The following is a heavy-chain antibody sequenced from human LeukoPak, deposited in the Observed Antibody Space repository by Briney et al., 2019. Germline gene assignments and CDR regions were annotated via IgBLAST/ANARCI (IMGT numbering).Heavy chain of an antibody. D-gene: IGHD2-2*01. Sequence: SETLSLTCAVSGGSISSGDYYWGWIRQPPGKGLEWIGSIYHSGSTYYNPSLKSRVTISVDTSKNQFSLKLSSVTAADTPVYYCALDRDLDIVVVPAAHNWFDPWGQGTLVTVSS. J-gene: IGHJ5*02. CDR3: ALDRDLDIVVVPAAHNWFDP. CDR2: IYHSGST. V-gene: IGHV4-38-2*01. CDR1: GGSISSGDYY.